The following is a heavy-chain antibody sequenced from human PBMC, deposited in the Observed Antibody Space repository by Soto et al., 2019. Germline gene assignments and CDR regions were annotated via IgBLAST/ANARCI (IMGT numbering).Heavy chain of an antibody. CDR3: ASGSITIFGVVTDNWFDP. CDR2: IYYSGST. CDR1: GGSISSGGYY. Sequence: SETLSLTCTVSGGSISSGGYYWSWIRQHPGKGLEWIGYIYYSGSTYYNPSLKSRVTADESTSTAYMELSSLRSEDTAVYYCASGSITIFGVVTDNWFDPWGQGTLVTVSS. V-gene: IGHV4-31*09. D-gene: IGHD3-3*01. J-gene: IGHJ5*02.